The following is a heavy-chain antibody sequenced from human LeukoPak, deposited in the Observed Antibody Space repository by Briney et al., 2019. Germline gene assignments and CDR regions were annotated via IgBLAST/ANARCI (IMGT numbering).Heavy chain of an antibody. D-gene: IGHD2-15*01. CDR3: ATGGYCSGGSCYMDAFDY. CDR1: GYSFTSYW. V-gene: IGHV5-51*01. CDR2: IYPGDSET. Sequence: GESLKISCKGSGYSFTSYWIGWVRQMPGKGLEWMGIIYPGDSETRYSPSFQGQVTISADKSISTAYLQWSSLKASDTAMYYCATGGYCSGGSCYMDAFDYWGQGTLVTVSS. J-gene: IGHJ4*02.